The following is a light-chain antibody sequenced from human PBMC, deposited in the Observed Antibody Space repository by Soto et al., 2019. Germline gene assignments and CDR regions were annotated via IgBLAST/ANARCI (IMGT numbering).Light chain of an antibody. CDR3: QQYGGSPRSIT. J-gene: IGKJ5*01. V-gene: IGKV3-20*01. Sequence: ETVLTQSPGTLSLSPGERVTLSCRASQSVSNNYVAWYQQKSGQAPRLLIYGASSRATGIPDRFSGSGTGTDFSLTISRLEPEDSAVYYCQQYGGSPRSITFGQGTRLEIK. CDR2: GAS. CDR1: QSVSNNY.